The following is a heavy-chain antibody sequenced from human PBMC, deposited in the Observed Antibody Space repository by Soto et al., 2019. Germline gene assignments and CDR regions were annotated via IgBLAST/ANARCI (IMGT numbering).Heavy chain of an antibody. CDR1: GYSFTSYW. V-gene: IGHV5-51*01. J-gene: IGHJ6*02. CDR2: IYPGDSDT. D-gene: IGHD3-3*01. Sequence: GESLKISCKGSGYSFTSYWIGWVRQMPGKGLEWMGIIYPGDSDTRYSPSFQGQVTISADKSISTAYLQWSSLKASDTAMYYCARATVGDFYYYYGMDVWGQGTTVTSP. CDR3: ARATVGDFYYYYGMDV.